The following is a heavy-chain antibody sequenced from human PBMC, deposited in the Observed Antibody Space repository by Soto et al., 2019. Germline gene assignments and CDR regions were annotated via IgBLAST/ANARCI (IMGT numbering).Heavy chain of an antibody. CDR1: GFSLSNAGLG. V-gene: IGHV2-26*04. CDR2: IFSNDEK. CDR3: ASTYTTSWYWFDP. Sequence: QVTVKESGPVLAKPTETLTLTCTVSGFSLSNAGLGVSWIRQPPGKALEWLAHIFSNDEKSYSTSLKSRLTISKDTSKSQVGLTMTNMDPVDTATYYCASTYTTSWYWFDPWGQGTLVTVSS. D-gene: IGHD6-13*01. J-gene: IGHJ5*02.